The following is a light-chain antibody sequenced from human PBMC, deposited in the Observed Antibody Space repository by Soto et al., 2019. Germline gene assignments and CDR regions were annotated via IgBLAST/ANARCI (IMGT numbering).Light chain of an antibody. Sequence: DVQVTQSPSSLSASVGDRVTITCQASQNINNYLNWYQQKPGKAPKLLISVESNLQSGVPSRFSGRGSGTEFTLTISSLQPEDFATYYCQQSYTTPLTFGGGTKVEI. CDR1: QNINNY. J-gene: IGKJ4*01. CDR3: QQSYTTPLT. V-gene: IGKV1-39*01. CDR2: VES.